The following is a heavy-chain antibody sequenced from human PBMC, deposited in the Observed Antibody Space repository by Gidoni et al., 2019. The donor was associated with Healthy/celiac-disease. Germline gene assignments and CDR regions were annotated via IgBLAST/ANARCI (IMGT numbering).Heavy chain of an antibody. V-gene: IGHV3-7*03. D-gene: IGHD3-22*01. CDR3: AREDDSSGYYYFYRDAFDI. CDR2: IKQDGSEK. Sequence: EVQLVESGGGLVQPGGSLRLSCAASGFTFSRYWMSWVRQAPGKGLGGVANIKQDGSEKYYVDSVKGRFTISRDNAKNSLYLQMNSLRAEDTAVYYCAREDDSSGYYYFYRDAFDIWGQGTMVTVSS. J-gene: IGHJ3*02. CDR1: GFTFSRYW.